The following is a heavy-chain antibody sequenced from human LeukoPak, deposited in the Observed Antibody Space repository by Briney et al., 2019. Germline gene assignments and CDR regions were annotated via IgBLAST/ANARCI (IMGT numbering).Heavy chain of an antibody. CDR1: GFTFGSYG. D-gene: IGHD7-27*01. V-gene: IGHV3-23*01. J-gene: IGHJ4*02. CDR2: ITTGGPNT. CDR3: AKDGGLWVSAHWGDS. Sequence: GGSLRLSCVASGFTFGSYGMSWARQAPGKGLKWVSTITTGGPNTYYADSVKGRFTVSRDDSKNTLYLQMNSLRAEDTAVYYCAKDGGLWVSAHWGDSWGRGTLVTVSS.